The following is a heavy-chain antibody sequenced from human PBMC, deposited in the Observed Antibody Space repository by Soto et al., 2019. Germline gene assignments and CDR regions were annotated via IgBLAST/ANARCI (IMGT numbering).Heavy chain of an antibody. J-gene: IGHJ4*02. CDR2: ISGSGGST. V-gene: IGHV3-23*01. D-gene: IGHD3-22*01. Sequence: EVQLLESGGGLVQPGGSLRLSCAASGLTFSSYAMSWVRQAPGKGLEWVSAISGSGGSTYYADFVKGRFTISRDNSQNTLYLHINSLRAEDTAVYYCAKGHPTMIVELSYDYWGQGTLVTVSA. CDR1: GLTFSSYA. CDR3: AKGHPTMIVELSYDY.